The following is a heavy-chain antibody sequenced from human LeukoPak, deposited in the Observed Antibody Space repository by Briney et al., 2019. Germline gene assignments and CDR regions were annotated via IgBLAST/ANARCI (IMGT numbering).Heavy chain of an antibody. CDR2: ISAYNDDT. CDR3: ARDPDDYGDYAPFDY. D-gene: IGHD4-17*01. J-gene: IGHJ4*02. CDR1: GYTFTSYG. V-gene: IGHV1-18*01. Sequence: ASVKVSCKSSGYTFTSYGITWVRQAPGQGLEWMGWISAYNDDTNYAQKLQGRVTMTTDTSTSTAYMELRSLRSDDTAVYYCARDPDDYGDYAPFDYWGQGTLVTVSS.